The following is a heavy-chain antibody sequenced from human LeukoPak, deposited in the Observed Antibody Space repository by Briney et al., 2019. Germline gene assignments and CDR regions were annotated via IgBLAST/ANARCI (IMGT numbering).Heavy chain of an antibody. Sequence: SETLSLTCTVSGGSFTTHYWSWIRQPPGKGLEWIGYISYIGSTNYNPSLKSRVTISIDTSNNEVSLMLTSVTAADTAVYYCASDSISMNAFDAWGQGTMITVSS. V-gene: IGHV4-59*11. CDR3: ASDSISMNAFDA. CDR1: GGSFTTHY. D-gene: IGHD3-22*01. J-gene: IGHJ3*01. CDR2: ISYIGST.